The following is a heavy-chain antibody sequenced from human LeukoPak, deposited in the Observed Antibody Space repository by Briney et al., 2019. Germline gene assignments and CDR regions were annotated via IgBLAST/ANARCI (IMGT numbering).Heavy chain of an antibody. V-gene: IGHV3-21*01. CDR3: ARDGGYELRCDY. CDR2: ISSSSSYI. D-gene: IGHD4-17*01. CDR1: GFTFSSYS. Sequence: GGSLRLSCAASGFTFSSYSMNWVRQAPGKGLEWVSSISSSSSYIYYADSVKGRFTISRDNAKNSLYLQMNSLRAEDTAVYYCARDGGYELRCDYWGQGTLVTVSS. J-gene: IGHJ4*02.